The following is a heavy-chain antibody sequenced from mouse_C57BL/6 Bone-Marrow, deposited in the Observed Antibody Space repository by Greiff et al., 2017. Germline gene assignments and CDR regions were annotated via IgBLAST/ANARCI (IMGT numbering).Heavy chain of an antibody. Sequence: VQLQQSGAELVRPGASVKLSCTASGFNIKDDYMHWVKQRPEQGLEWIGWIDPENGDTEYASKFQGKATITADTSSNTAYLQLSSLTSEDTAVYDCTVWLRRGFACWGQGTLVTVSA. CDR1: GFNIKDDY. CDR2: IDPENGDT. D-gene: IGHD2-2*01. V-gene: IGHV14-4*01. CDR3: TVWLRRGFAC. J-gene: IGHJ3*01.